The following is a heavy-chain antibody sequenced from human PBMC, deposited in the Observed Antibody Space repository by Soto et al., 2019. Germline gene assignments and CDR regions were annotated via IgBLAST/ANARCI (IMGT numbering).Heavy chain of an antibody. V-gene: IGHV1-69*12. Sequence: QVQLVQSGAEVKKPGSSAKVSCKASGGTLSNYDVSWVRQAPGQGLEWMGGIIPVFGTANYAHKFQGRLTITADESTSTVYMDVSSLRSEDTAVYYCARGDATKITVTTYYGMDVWGQGTTVTVPS. D-gene: IGHD4-17*01. J-gene: IGHJ6*02. CDR3: ARGDATKITVTTYYGMDV. CDR1: GGTLSNYD. CDR2: IIPVFGTA.